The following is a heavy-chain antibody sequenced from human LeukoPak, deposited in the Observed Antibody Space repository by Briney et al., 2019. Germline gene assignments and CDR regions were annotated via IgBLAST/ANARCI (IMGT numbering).Heavy chain of an antibody. CDR3: AIDRMFFDSSGYQEYYFDY. Sequence: SETLSLTCTVSGGSVSSYYWSWIRQPAGKGLEWIGRIYTSGSTNYNPSLKSRVTISVDKSKTQFSLKLSSVTAADTAVYYCAIDRMFFDSSGYQEYYFDYWGQGTLVTVSS. J-gene: IGHJ4*02. CDR1: GGSVSSYY. CDR2: IYTSGST. D-gene: IGHD3-22*01. V-gene: IGHV4-4*07.